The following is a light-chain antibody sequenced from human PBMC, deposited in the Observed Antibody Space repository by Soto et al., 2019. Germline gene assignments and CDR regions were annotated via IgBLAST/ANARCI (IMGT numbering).Light chain of an antibody. V-gene: IGKV3-11*01. CDR2: DAS. CDR3: QQRTDCPTIT. Sequence: EIVLTQSPATLSLSPGERATLSCGASQSVRTVLAWYQQKPGQAPRLLIYDASTRATGVPARFSGSGSGTDFTLTISNLESEDFGVYYCQQRTDCPTITFGQGTRLDIK. CDR1: QSVRTV. J-gene: IGKJ5*01.